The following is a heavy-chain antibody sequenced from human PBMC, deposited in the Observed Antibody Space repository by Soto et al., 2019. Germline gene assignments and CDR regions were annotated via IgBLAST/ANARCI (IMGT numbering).Heavy chain of an antibody. Sequence: QVQVVQSGGEVKQPGASVKVSCKASGYTFTNYGLTWVRQAPGRGLEWMGWLSPNDGKTNYAQKLQGRLTMTTDTSTSTAYMELGRLRFDGTAIYYCVRRGGSNYYGLDVWGQGTTVTVSS. J-gene: IGHJ6*02. CDR2: LSPNDGKT. D-gene: IGHD3-16*01. CDR1: GYTFTNYG. V-gene: IGHV1-18*01. CDR3: VRRGGSNYYGLDV.